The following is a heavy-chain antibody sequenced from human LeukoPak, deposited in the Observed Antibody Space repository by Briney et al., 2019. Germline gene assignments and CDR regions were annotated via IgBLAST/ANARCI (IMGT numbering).Heavy chain of an antibody. CDR2: ISYDGSNK. J-gene: IGHJ6*02. CDR3: ARVRCSGGSCYSSYYYYGMDV. V-gene: IGHV3-30-3*01. CDR1: GFTFNSKW. D-gene: IGHD2-15*01. Sequence: GGSLRLSCAGSGFTFNSKWMSWVRQAPGKGLEWVAVISYDGSNKYYADSVKGRFTISRDNSKNTLYLQMNSLRAEDTAVYYCARVRCSGGSCYSSYYYYGMDVWGQGTTVTVSS.